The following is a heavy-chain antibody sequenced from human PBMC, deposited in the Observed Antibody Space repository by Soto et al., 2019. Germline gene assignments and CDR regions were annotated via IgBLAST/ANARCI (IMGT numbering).Heavy chain of an antibody. CDR3: AREAAAERNYYGLDV. V-gene: IGHV1-18*04. D-gene: IGHD6-13*01. CDR1: GYIFSRYG. J-gene: IGHJ6*02. Sequence: QVQLVQSGPEVRKPGAAVKVSCKESGYIFSRYGISWVRQAPGQGLEWMAWISGYNGNTKFGERVQGRVNVTTDTSTSTAYMELRSLRSDDTAVYYCAREAAAERNYYGLDVWGQGTTVIVSS. CDR2: ISGYNGNT.